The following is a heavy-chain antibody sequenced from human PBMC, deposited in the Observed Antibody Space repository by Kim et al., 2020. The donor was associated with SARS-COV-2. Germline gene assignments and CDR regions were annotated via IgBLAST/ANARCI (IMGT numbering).Heavy chain of an antibody. CDR1: GDSVSSNSAA. V-gene: IGHV6-1*01. D-gene: IGHD6-13*01. CDR3: AREGGSSWPYYYYGMDV. CDR2: TYYRSKWYN. J-gene: IGHJ6*02. Sequence: SQTLSLTCAIPGDSVSSNSAAWNWIRQSPSRGLEWLGRTYYRSKWYNDYAVSVKSRITINPDTSKNQFSLQLNSVTPEDTAVYYCAREGGSSWPYYYYGMDVWGRGTTVTVSS.